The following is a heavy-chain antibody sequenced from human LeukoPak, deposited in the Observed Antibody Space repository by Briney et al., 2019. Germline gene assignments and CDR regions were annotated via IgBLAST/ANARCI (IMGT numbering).Heavy chain of an antibody. V-gene: IGHV1-8*01. CDR1: GYTFTSYD. CDR2: MNPNSCNT. CDR3: ARARTIAAAGSFGY. D-gene: IGHD6-13*01. Sequence: ASVKVSCKASGYTFTSYDINWVRQATGQGLEWMGWMNPNSCNTGYAQKFKGRVTMTRNTSISTAYMELSSLRSEDTAVYYCARARTIAAAGSFGYWGQGTLVTVSS. J-gene: IGHJ4*02.